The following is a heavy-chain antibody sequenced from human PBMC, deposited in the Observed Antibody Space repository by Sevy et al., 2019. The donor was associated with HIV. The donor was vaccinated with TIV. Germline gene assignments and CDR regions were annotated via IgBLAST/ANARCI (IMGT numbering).Heavy chain of an antibody. CDR2: IYYSGST. Sequence: SETLSLTCTVSGGSISSGDYYWSWISQPPGKGLEWIGYIYYSGSTYYNPSLKSRVTISVDTSKNQFSLKLSSVTAADTAVYYCAGERKMATIVYWGQGTLVTVSS. D-gene: IGHD5-12*01. CDR1: GGSISSGDYY. CDR3: AGERKMATIVY. J-gene: IGHJ4*02. V-gene: IGHV4-30-4*01.